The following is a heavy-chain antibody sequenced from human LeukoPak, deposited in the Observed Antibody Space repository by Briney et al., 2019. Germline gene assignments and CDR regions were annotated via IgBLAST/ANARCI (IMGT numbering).Heavy chain of an antibody. V-gene: IGHV1-18*04. D-gene: IGHD4-17*01. CDR2: ISAYNGNT. J-gene: IGHJ4*02. Sequence: ASVKVSCKASGYTFTRYGMSWVRQSPGQGLEWMGWISAYNGNTNYAQKLQGRVTMTTDTSTSTAYMELRSLRSDDTAVYYCARDATVTNFDYWGQGTLVTVSS. CDR1: GYTFTRYG. CDR3: ARDATVTNFDY.